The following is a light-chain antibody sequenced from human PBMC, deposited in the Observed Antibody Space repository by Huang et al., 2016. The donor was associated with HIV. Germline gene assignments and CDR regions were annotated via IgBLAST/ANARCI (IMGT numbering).Light chain of an antibody. CDR2: GPS. CDR3: QQYHAWPPVT. J-gene: IGKJ2*01. Sequence: EIMMTQSPDTLSVSPGERATLSCRDSQNIIYNLSWYQQRPCQAPRLLIYGPSTWASGIACRFSGSGSGTEFTLTISSLQSDDLGVYYCQQYHAWPPVTFGQGTKVEI. CDR1: QNIIYN. V-gene: IGKV3-15*01.